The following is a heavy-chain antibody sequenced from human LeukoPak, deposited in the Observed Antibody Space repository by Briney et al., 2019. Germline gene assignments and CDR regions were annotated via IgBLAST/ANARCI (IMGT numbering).Heavy chain of an antibody. CDR1: DDSINSFY. V-gene: IGHV4-59*08. D-gene: IGHD3-16*01. Sequence: PSETLSLTCTVSDDSINSFYWSWVRQPPGKRLEWIGFIYYTGHTIYNPSLKSRVTISLDTSKSQFSLRLSSVTAADTAVYYCARHAFAGPFDSWGQGTLVTVSS. CDR3: ARHAFAGPFDS. CDR2: IYYTGHT. J-gene: IGHJ4*02.